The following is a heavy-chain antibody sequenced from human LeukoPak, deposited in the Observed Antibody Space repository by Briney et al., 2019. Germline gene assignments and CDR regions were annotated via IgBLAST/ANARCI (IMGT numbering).Heavy chain of an antibody. CDR2: MSSNGGRA. CDR3: AKEGYYDNSGYPPHFDS. V-gene: IGHV3-64D*09. Sequence: PGGSLRLSCSASGFTFSSYAMHWVRQAPGKGLEYVSAMSSNGGRAYYADSVKGRFTISRDNSKNTLYLQMSSLRPEDTAVYYCAKEGYYDNSGYPPHFDSWGQGTLVTVSS. CDR1: GFTFSSYA. J-gene: IGHJ4*02. D-gene: IGHD3-22*01.